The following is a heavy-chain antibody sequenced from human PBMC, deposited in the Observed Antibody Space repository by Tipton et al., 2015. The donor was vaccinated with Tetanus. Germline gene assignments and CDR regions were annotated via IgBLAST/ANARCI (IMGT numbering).Heavy chain of an antibody. J-gene: IGHJ4*02. Sequence: TLSLTCTVSGGSISSYYWCWIRQPPGTGLEWIGYIYYSGSTNYNPSLKSRVTISVDTSKNQFSLKLSSVTAGDTAVYYCARGGWLRGGYYFDYWGQGTLVTVSS. CDR2: IYYSGST. CDR3: ARGGWLRGGYYFDY. D-gene: IGHD5-12*01. CDR1: GGSISSYY. V-gene: IGHV4-59*01.